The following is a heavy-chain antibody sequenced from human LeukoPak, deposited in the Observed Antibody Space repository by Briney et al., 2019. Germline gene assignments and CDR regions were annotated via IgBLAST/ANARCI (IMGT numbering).Heavy chain of an antibody. V-gene: IGHV1-2*02. CDR2: INPNSGGT. CDR3: ARSYDFWSGYYQYFDY. Sequence: ASVKVSCKASGYTFTGYYMHWVRQAPGQGLEWMGWINPNSGGTNYAQKFQGRVTMTRDTSISTAYMELSRLRSDDTAVYYCARSYDFWSGYYQYFDYWGQGTLVTVSS. J-gene: IGHJ4*02. D-gene: IGHD3-3*01. CDR1: GYTFTGYY.